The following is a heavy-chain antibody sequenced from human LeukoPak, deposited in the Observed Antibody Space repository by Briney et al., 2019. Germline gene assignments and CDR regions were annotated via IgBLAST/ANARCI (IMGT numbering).Heavy chain of an antibody. CDR2: IRYDGSKK. D-gene: IGHD3-10*01. V-gene: IGHV3-30*02. CDR3: AKEKASIGSYFDF. Sequence: SGGSLRLSCAASGFAFSSSGMHWVRQPPGKGREWVAFIRYDGSKKSYRDSVRGRFTISRDNARNTLYLQKDSLRGDDSALYYCAKEKASIGSYFDFWGQGALVTVSS. CDR1: GFAFSSSG. J-gene: IGHJ4*02.